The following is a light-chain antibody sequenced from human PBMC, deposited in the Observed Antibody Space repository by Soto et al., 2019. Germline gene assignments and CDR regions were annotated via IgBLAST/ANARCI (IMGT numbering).Light chain of an antibody. J-gene: IGLJ3*02. CDR2: EVS. V-gene: IGLV2-14*01. CDR1: SSDVGAYTS. CDR3: AAWDDSLSGRV. Sequence: QSALTQPASVSGSPGQSITISCTGSSSDVGAYTSVSWYQQHPGKAPKVMIYEVSNRPSGVSNRFSGSKSGNTASLTISGLQAEDEGHYYCAAWDDSLSGRVFGGGTQLTVL.